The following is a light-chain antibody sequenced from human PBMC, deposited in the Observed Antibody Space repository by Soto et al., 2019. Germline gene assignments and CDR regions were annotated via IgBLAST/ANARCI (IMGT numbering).Light chain of an antibody. V-gene: IGKV1-5*03. CDR2: KAS. CDR3: QQYNSYWT. CDR1: QSISSW. J-gene: IGKJ1*01. Sequence: DIQMTQSPSTLSASVGDRVTITCRASQSISSWLAWYQQKPGKAPKLLIYKASSLESGVPSRFSGSGSGTAFTITISSLQPDDLATYYCQQYNSYWTFGQGTKVEIK.